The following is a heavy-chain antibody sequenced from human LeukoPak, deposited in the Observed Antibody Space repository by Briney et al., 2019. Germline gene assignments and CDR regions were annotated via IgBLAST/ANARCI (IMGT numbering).Heavy chain of an antibody. CDR3: ARVVSRGIAVAGPGQIDY. V-gene: IGHV4-39*07. Sequence: PSETLSLTCAVSGGSISSSSYYWGWIRQPPGKGLEWIGSIYYSGSTYYNPSLKSRVTISVDTSKNQFSLKLSSVTAADTAVYYCARVVSRGIAVAGPGQIDYWGQGTLVTVSS. D-gene: IGHD6-19*01. J-gene: IGHJ4*02. CDR1: GGSISSSSYY. CDR2: IYYSGST.